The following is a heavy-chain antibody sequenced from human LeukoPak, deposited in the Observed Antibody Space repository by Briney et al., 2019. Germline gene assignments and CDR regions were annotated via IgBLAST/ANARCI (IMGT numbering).Heavy chain of an antibody. CDR3: GRDRHGLLRGALDI. D-gene: IGHD4-17*01. CDR2: INTDGSNI. J-gene: IGHJ3*02. CDR1: GFNFDNYW. Sequence: GGSLRLSCAVSGFNFDNYWMHWVRQAPGKGPVWVSHINTDGSNIRYADSVKGRFTISRDNAKNTLYLQMASLRADDTALYYCGRDRHGLLRGALDIWGRGTMVTVSS. V-gene: IGHV3-74*01.